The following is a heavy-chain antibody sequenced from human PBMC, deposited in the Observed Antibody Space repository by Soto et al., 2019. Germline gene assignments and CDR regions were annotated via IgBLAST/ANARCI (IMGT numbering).Heavy chain of an antibody. CDR1: GFTLSSYS. J-gene: IGHJ5*01. V-gene: IGHV3-30*14. CDR2: ISYDGNKK. D-gene: IGHD6-19*01. CDR3: ARSVAVAPLDS. Sequence: QVQLAESGGGVVQPGRSLRLSGAASGFTLSSYSMHWVRQAPGKGLEWVALISYDGNKKFYEDSVKGRFNISRDTSKNSLYLQMNSLRLEDTTIYYCARSVAVAPLDSWGHGTVVTVSS.